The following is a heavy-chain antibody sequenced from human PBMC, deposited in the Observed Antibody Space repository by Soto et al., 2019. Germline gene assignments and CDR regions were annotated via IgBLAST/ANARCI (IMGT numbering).Heavy chain of an antibody. CDR1: VGSISSYY. D-gene: IGHD5-18*01. J-gene: IGHJ5*02. CDR2: IYYSGST. CDR3: ASGQQVWWIRKENWFDP. V-gene: IGHV4-59*01. Sequence: SETLSLTCTFSVGSISSYYWSWIRQPPGKGLEWIGYIYYSGSTNYNPSLKSRVTISVDTSKNQFSLKLSSVTAADKAVYYCASGQQVWWIRKENWFDPCGQGTMVTV.